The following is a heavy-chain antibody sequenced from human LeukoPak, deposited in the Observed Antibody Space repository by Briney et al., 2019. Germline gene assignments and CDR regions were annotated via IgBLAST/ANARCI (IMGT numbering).Heavy chain of an antibody. CDR3: ARVDSRGYYFAY. V-gene: IGHV4-61*02. J-gene: IGHJ4*02. Sequence: SETLSLTCTVSGGSISSGSYYWSWIRQPAGKGLEWIGRIYTSGSTNYNPNPSLKSRVTISGDTSKNQFSLKLSSVTAADTAVYYCARVDSRGYYFAYWGQGTLVTVSS. CDR2: IYTSGST. CDR1: GGSISSGSYY. D-gene: IGHD3-22*01.